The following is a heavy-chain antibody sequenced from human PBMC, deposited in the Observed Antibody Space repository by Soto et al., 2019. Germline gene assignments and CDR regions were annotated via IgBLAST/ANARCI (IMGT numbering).Heavy chain of an antibody. CDR2: IYWDDDK. CDR3: AHIVVAGLGYYFDY. Sequence: QITLKESGPTLVKPTQTLTLTCTFSGFSLSSTRMAVGWIRQPPGKALEWLALIYWDDDKRYSPFLKSRLPIXXXTXXNQVVLTMSNMDPVDTARYYCAHIVVAGLGYYFDYWGQGTLVTVSS. J-gene: IGHJ4*02. CDR1: GFSLSSTRMA. D-gene: IGHD6-19*01. V-gene: IGHV2-5*02.